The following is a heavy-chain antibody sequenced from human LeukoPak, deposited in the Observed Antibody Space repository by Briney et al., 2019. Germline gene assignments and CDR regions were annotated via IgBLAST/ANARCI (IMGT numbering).Heavy chain of an antibody. CDR1: GFTFSSYG. Sequence: PGGSLRLSXAASGFTFSSYGMHWVRQAPGKGLEWVAVIWYDGSNKYYADSVKGRFTISRDNSKNTLYLQMNSLRAEDTAVYYCAKSAQYYYYYMDVWGKGTTVTASS. V-gene: IGHV3-33*06. CDR3: AKSAQYYYYYMDV. CDR2: IWYDGSNK. J-gene: IGHJ6*03.